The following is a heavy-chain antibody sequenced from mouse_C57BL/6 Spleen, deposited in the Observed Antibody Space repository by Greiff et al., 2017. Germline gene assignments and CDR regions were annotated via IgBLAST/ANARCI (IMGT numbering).Heavy chain of an antibody. CDR3: ARDTTVVATDYAMDY. V-gene: IGHV14-2*01. D-gene: IGHD1-1*01. Sequence: EVQLQQSGAELVKPGASVKLSCTASGFNIKDYYMHWVKQRPEQGLEWIGRIDPEDGETKYAPKFQGKATITADTSSNTAYLQLSSLTSEDTAVYYCARDTTVVATDYAMDYWGQGTSVTVSS. CDR2: IDPEDGET. CDR1: GFNIKDYY. J-gene: IGHJ4*01.